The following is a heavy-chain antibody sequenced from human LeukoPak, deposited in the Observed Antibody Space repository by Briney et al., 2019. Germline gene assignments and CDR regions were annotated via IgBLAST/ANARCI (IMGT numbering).Heavy chain of an antibody. J-gene: IGHJ4*02. CDR2: ISSSSSYI. V-gene: IGHV3-21*01. Sequence: GGSVRLSCAASGFTFSSYSMNWVRQAPGKGLEWVSSISSSSSYIYYADSVKGRFTISRDNAKNSLYLQMNSLRAEDTAVYYCARGQNAYYDILTGLVDYWGQGTLVTVSS. D-gene: IGHD3-9*01. CDR1: GFTFSSYS. CDR3: ARGQNAYYDILTGLVDY.